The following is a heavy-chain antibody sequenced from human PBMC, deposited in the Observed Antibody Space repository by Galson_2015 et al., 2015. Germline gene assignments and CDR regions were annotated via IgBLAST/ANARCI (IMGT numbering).Heavy chain of an antibody. V-gene: IGHV3-72*01. D-gene: IGHD4-17*01. CDR3: ARLGVTTVTTRYYYYMDV. CDR2: TRNKAKSYTT. CDR1: GFTFSDHY. J-gene: IGHJ6*03. Sequence: SLRLSCAASGFTFSDHYMDWVRQAPGKGLEWVGRTRNKAKSYTTEYAASVKGRFTVSRDDSKNSLYLQMNSLKTEDTAVYYCARLGVTTVTTRYYYYMDVWGKGTTVTVSS.